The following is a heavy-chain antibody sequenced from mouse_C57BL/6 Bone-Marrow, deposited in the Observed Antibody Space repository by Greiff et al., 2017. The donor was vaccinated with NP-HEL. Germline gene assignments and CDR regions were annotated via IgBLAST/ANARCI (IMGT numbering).Heavy chain of an antibody. J-gene: IGHJ2*01. CDR2: INPSTGGT. Sequence: VQLKQSGPELVKPGASVKISCKASGYSFTGYYMNWVKQSPEKSLEWIGEINPSTGGTTYNQKFKAKATLTVDKSSSTAYMQLKSLTSEDSAVYYCARWHYYGSLYYFDYWGQGTTLTVSS. CDR3: ARWHYYGSLYYFDY. D-gene: IGHD1-1*01. V-gene: IGHV1-42*01. CDR1: GYSFTGYY.